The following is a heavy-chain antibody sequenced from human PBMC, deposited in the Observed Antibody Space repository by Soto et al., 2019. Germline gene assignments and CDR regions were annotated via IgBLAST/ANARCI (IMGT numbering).Heavy chain of an antibody. CDR1: GGSSSSYY. V-gene: IGHV4-59*01. CDR3: ARALQLRPSYFDY. CDR2: IYYSGST. D-gene: IGHD4-4*01. Sequence: SETLSVTCTVGGGSSSSYYWSCIRQPPGKGLEWIGYIYYSGSTNYNPSLKSRVTISVDTSKNQFSLKLSSVTAADTAVYYCARALQLRPSYFDYWGQGTLVTVSS. J-gene: IGHJ4*02.